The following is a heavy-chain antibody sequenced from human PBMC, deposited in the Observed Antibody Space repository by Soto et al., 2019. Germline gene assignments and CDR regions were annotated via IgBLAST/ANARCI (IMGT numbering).Heavy chain of an antibody. J-gene: IGHJ4*02. CDR1: GGSISSGGYS. D-gene: IGHD6-19*01. CDR2: IYHSGST. CDR3: AIVEDPYSSGWYYFDY. Sequence: SETLSLTCAVSGGSISSGGYSWSWIRQPPGKGLEWIGYIYHSGSTYYNPSLKSRVTISVDRSKNQFSLKLSSVTAADTAVYYCAIVEDPYSSGWYYFDYWGQGTLVTSPQ. V-gene: IGHV4-30-2*01.